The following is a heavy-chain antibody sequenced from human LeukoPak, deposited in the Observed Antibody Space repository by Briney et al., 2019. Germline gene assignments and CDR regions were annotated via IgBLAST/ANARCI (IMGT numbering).Heavy chain of an antibody. Sequence: SETLSLTCAVYGGSFSGYYWSWIRQPPGEGLEWIGEINHSGSTNYNPSLKSRVTISVDTSKNQFSLKLSSVTAADTAVYYCARAGLGHCSSTSCYRHNWFDPWGQGTLVTVSS. J-gene: IGHJ5*02. D-gene: IGHD2-2*02. CDR2: INHSGST. V-gene: IGHV4-34*01. CDR3: ARAGLGHCSSTSCYRHNWFDP. CDR1: GGSFSGYY.